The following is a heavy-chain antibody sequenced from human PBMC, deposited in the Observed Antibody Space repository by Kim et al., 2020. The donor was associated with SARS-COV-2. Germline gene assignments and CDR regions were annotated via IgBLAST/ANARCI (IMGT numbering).Heavy chain of an antibody. V-gene: IGHV1-18*01. CDR3: GATRGVVAATAFDY. CDR1: GYTFTSYG. D-gene: IGHD2-15*01. CDR2: ISAYNGNT. J-gene: IGHJ4*02. Sequence: ASVKVSCKASGYTFTSYGISWVRQAPGQGLEWMGWISAYNGNTNYAQKLQGRVTMTTDTSTSTAYMELRSLRSDDTAVYYCGATRGVVAATAFDYWGQGTLVTVSS.